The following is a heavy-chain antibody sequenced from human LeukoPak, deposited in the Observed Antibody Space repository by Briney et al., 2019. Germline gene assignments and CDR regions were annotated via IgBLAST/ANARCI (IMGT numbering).Heavy chain of an antibody. V-gene: IGHV1-46*01. Sequence: ASVKISCKASGYTFTMYYIHWVRQAPGQGLEWMGMINPSDGATTYAQRFQGRVTITRDMSTTTVYMDLRSLRSEDTAVYFCAKLLGCCTHGVCHDGGYYFGYWGQGTLVTVSS. CDR1: GYTFTMYY. CDR2: INPSDGAT. D-gene: IGHD2-8*01. CDR3: AKLLGCCTHGVCHDGGYYFGY. J-gene: IGHJ4*02.